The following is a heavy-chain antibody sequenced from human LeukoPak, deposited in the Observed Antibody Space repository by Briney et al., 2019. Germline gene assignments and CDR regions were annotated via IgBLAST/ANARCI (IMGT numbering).Heavy chain of an antibody. CDR1: GGTFSSCA. Sequence: SVKVSCKASGGTFSSCAISWVRQAPGQGLEWMGRIIPIFGIANYAQKFQGRVTITADKSTSTAYMELSSLRSEDTAVYYCASAPSGYDSSGYYPEFDYWGQGTLVTVSS. D-gene: IGHD3-22*01. V-gene: IGHV1-69*04. CDR3: ASAPSGYDSSGYYPEFDY. J-gene: IGHJ4*02. CDR2: IIPIFGIA.